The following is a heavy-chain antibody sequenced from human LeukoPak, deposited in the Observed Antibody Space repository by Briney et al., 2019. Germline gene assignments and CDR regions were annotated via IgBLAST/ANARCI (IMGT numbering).Heavy chain of an antibody. CDR3: ARRVTPNSFDY. CDR1: GFTFSSYG. D-gene: IGHD2-21*02. Sequence: PGGSLRLSCAASGFTFSSYGMHWVRQAPGKGLEWVAVISYDGSNKYYADSVKGRFTISRDNAKNSLYLQMNSLRAEDTAVYYCARRVTPNSFDYWGQGTLVTVSS. J-gene: IGHJ4*02. CDR2: ISYDGSNK. V-gene: IGHV3-30*03.